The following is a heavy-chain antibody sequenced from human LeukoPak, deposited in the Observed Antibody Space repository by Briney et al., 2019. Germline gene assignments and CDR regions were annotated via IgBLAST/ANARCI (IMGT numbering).Heavy chain of an antibody. Sequence: PSETLSLTCTVSGGSISSSSYYWGWIRQPPGKGLEWIGSIYYSGSTYYNPSLKSRVTISVDTSKNQFSPKLSSVTAADTAVYYCARDFRDSSWYQGAEYFRHWGQGTLVTVSS. D-gene: IGHD6-13*01. CDR1: GGSISSSSYY. CDR2: IYYSGST. CDR3: ARDFRDSSWYQGAEYFRH. J-gene: IGHJ1*01. V-gene: IGHV4-39*07.